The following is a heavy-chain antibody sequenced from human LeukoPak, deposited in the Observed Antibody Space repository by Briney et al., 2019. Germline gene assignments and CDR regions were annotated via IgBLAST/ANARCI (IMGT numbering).Heavy chain of an antibody. CDR2: ISSSSSYT. J-gene: IGHJ3*02. CDR3: ASLAAAGPSAFDI. CDR1: GFAFSDYY. Sequence: GGALRLSCGASGFAFSDYYMSWIRHAPGKGLEWVSYISSSSSYTNYADSVKGRFTISRDNAKNSLYLQMNSLRAEDTAVYYCASLAAAGPSAFDIWGQGTMVTVSS. D-gene: IGHD6-13*01. V-gene: IGHV3-11*06.